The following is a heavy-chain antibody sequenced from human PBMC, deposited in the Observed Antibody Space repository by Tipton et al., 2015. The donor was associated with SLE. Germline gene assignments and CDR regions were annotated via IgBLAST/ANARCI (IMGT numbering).Heavy chain of an antibody. CDR1: GGSFSAYY. CDR3: ASGEGTPFDY. CDR2: INHSGST. Sequence: TLSLTCAVYGGSFSAYYWSWIRQPPGKGLEWIGEINHSGSTNYNPSLKSRVTISVDTSKNQFSLKLSSVTAADTAVYYCASGEGTPFDYWGQGTLVTVSS. D-gene: IGHD3-10*01. J-gene: IGHJ4*02. V-gene: IGHV4-34*01.